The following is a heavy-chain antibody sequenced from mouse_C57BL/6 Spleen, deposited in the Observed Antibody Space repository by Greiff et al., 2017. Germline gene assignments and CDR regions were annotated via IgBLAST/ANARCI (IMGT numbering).Heavy chain of an antibody. CDR2: ISSGGSYT. CDR3: SRHIAPSSYFDY. J-gene: IGHJ2*01. V-gene: IGHV5-6*02. CDR1: GFTFSSYG. Sequence: DVMLVESGGDLVKPGGSLKLSCAASGFTFSSYGLSWVRQTPDKRLEWVATISSGGSYTYYPDSVKGRFTISRDNAKNPLYLQMSSLKSEDTAMYYCSRHIAPSSYFDYWGQGTTLTVSS.